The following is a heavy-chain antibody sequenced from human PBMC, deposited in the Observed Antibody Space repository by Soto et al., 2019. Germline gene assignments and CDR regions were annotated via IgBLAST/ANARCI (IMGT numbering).Heavy chain of an antibody. CDR2: IYYSGST. CDR3: ARGHLWLED. CDR1: GVSISGFY. J-gene: IGHJ4*02. D-gene: IGHD3-3*01. V-gene: IGHV4-59*01. Sequence: QVQLQGSGPGLVRPSEPLSLTCAVSGVSISGFYWSWIRQPPGKGLEYIGYIYYSGSTYYNPSLKSRVTVSLDSSKNQFSLKLTSVTAADTAIYYCARGHLWLEDWGQGTLVTVSS.